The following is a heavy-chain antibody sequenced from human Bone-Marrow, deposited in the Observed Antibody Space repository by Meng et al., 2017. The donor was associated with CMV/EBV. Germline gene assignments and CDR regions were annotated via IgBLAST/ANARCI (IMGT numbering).Heavy chain of an antibody. J-gene: IGHJ6*02. Sequence: ASVKVSCKASGYTFTSYGISWVRQAPGQGLEWMGWINPNSGGTKYAQRFQGRVTMTRDTSISTAYMELNRLRSDDTAVYYCARVVYRALHYYYYGMDVWGQGTTVTVSS. CDR1: GYTFTSYG. CDR2: INPNSGGT. CDR3: ARVVYRALHYYYYGMDV. V-gene: IGHV1-2*02. D-gene: IGHD3-16*02.